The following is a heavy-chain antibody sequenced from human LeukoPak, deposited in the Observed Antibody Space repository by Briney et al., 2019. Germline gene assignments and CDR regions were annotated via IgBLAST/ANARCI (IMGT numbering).Heavy chain of an antibody. J-gene: IGHJ6*03. CDR3: ARHTAAITGVYIIYVMDV. CDR2: FYYSWCT. Sequence: SETPSLTCTVSGDSISSHYWSWIRQTPGKGLEWIGYFYYSWCTNYNPSNKSRVSMSVSTSKDQFSLTPTTVTAADTAVYYWARHTAAITGVYIIYVMDVSGKGTTVTVSS. D-gene: IGHD3-3*01. CDR1: GDSISSHY. V-gene: IGHV4-59*08.